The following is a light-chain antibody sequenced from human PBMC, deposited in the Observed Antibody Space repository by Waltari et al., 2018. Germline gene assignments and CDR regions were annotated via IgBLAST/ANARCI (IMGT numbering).Light chain of an antibody. CDR2: RIS. V-gene: IGKV1-5*03. Sequence: DIQMTQSHSTRSESVGDRVTITCRASQSISKWLAWYQMKPGKAPKLLIYRISSLESGVPSSFSGSGSGTDFTLTISSLQPDAFATYFCHHYYAFPWTFGQGTKVEIK. CDR1: QSISKW. CDR3: HHYYAFPWT. J-gene: IGKJ1*01.